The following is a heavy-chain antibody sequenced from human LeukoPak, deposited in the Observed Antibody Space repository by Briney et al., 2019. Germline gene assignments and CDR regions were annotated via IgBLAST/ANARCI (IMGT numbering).Heavy chain of an antibody. CDR3: ARHTSSGNYYYYYYMDV. CDR1: GGSISSGSYY. D-gene: IGHD6-19*01. Sequence: SETLSLTCTVSGGSISSGSYYWSWIRQPAGKGLEWIGRIYTSGSTNYNPSLKSRVTISVDTSKNQFSLKLSSVTAADTAVYYCARHTSSGNYYYYYYMDVWGKGTTVTVSS. J-gene: IGHJ6*03. CDR2: IYTSGST. V-gene: IGHV4-61*02.